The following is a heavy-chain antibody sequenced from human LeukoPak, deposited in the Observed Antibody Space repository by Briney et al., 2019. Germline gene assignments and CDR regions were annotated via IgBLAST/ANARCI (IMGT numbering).Heavy chain of an antibody. J-gene: IGHJ4*02. CDR3: ARAAADSFDY. D-gene: IGHD6-13*01. CDR1: GYTFTSYD. CDR2: INPSGGST. V-gene: IGHV1-46*01. Sequence: GASVKVSCKASGYTFTSYDINWVRQAPGQGLEWMGIINPSGGSTSYAQKFQGRVTMTRDTSTSTVYMELSSLRSEDTAVYYCARAAADSFDYWGQGTLVTVSS.